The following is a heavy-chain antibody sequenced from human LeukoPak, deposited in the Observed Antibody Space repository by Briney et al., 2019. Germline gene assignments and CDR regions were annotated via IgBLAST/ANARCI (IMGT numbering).Heavy chain of an antibody. CDR2: FDPEHGET. Sequence: ASVKVSCKVSGYTLTELSMHWVRQAPGKGLEWMGGFDPEHGETIYAQKFQGRVTMTRNTSISTAYMELSSLRSEDTAVYYCARVNYDSSGYYFPGVNYYYYYYYMDVWGKGTTVTISS. J-gene: IGHJ6*03. CDR1: GYTLTELS. D-gene: IGHD3-22*01. CDR3: ARVNYDSSGYYFPGVNYYYYYYYMDV. V-gene: IGHV1-24*01.